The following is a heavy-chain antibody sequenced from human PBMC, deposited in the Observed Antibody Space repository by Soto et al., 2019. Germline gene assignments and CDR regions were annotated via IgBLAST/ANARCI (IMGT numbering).Heavy chain of an antibody. D-gene: IGHD3-22*01. CDR2: IIPILGIA. Sequence: SVKVSCKASGGTFSSYTISWVRQAPGQGLEWMGRIIPILGIANYAQKFQGRVTITADKSTSTAYMELSSLRSEDTAVYYCARSLGPYYYDSSGYYGGDAFDIWGQGTMVTVSS. CDR3: ARSLGPYYYDSSGYYGGDAFDI. J-gene: IGHJ3*02. V-gene: IGHV1-69*02. CDR1: GGTFSSYT.